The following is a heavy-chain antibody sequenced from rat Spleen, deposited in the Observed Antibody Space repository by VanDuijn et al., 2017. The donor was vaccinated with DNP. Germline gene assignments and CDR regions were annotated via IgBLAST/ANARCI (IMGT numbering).Heavy chain of an antibody. D-gene: IGHD1-1*01. CDR2: VWIGGPT. CDR3: ARDGQWEYLDY. Sequence: QVQLRESGPGLVQPSQTLSLACTVSGFSLTNHHVHWVRQPSGKGLEWMGVVWIGGPTHISSIFKSRVSISRDTSKSQGFLKVNSLQPDDTATYYCARDGQWEYLDYWGQGIMGTVAS. J-gene: IGHJ2*01. CDR1: GFSLTNHH. V-gene: IGHV2-30*01.